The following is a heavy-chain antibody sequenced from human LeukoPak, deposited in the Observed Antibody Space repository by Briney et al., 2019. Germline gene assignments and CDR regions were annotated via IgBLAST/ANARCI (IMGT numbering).Heavy chain of an antibody. CDR3: ARNGLAYCGGDCYSGYFQH. V-gene: IGHV1-69*13. D-gene: IGHD2-21*02. CDR2: IIPIFGTA. CDR1: GGTFSSYA. Sequence: SVKVSCKASGGTFSSYAISWVRQAPGQGLEWMGGIIPIFGTANYAQKFQGRVTITADESTSTAYMELSSLRSEDTAAYYCARNGLAYCGGDCYSGYFQHWGQGTLVTVSS. J-gene: IGHJ1*01.